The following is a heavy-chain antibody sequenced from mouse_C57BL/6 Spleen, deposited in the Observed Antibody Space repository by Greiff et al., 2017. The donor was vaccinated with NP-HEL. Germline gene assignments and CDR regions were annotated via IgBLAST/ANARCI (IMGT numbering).Heavy chain of an antibody. Sequence: QVQLQQSGPELVKPGASVKISCKASGYAFSSSWMNWVKQRPGKGLEWIGRIYPGDGDTNYNGKFKGKATLTADKSSSTAYKQLSSLTSEDSAVYFCARDDYDDYYAMDYWGQGTSVTVSS. V-gene: IGHV1-82*01. CDR1: GYAFSSSW. CDR3: ARDDYDDYYAMDY. J-gene: IGHJ4*01. D-gene: IGHD2-4*01. CDR2: IYPGDGDT.